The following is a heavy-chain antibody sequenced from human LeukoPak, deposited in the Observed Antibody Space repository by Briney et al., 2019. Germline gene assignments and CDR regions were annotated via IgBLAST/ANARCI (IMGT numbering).Heavy chain of an antibody. CDR3: ATPLEKRSTLVR. Sequence: GASVKVSCKVSGYTLTELSMHWVRQAPGKGLEWMGGFDPEDGETIYAQKFQGRVTMTEDTSTDTAYMELSSLRSEDTAVYYCATPLEKRSTLVRWGQGTLVTVSS. D-gene: IGHD3-10*01. J-gene: IGHJ4*02. V-gene: IGHV1-24*01. CDR1: GYTLTELS. CDR2: FDPEDGET.